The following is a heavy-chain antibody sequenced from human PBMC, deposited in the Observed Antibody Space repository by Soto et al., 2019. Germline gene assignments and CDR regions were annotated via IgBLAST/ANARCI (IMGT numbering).Heavy chain of an antibody. V-gene: IGHV1-18*01. CDR1: GYSFSTYN. CDR2: ISNYNGNT. J-gene: IGHJ4*02. D-gene: IGHD2-21*01. Sequence: QVQLVQSGPEVKKPGASVKVSCKASGYSFSTYNISWVRQAPGQGLEWMGRISNYNGNTDNAQKFEGRLVMTTETSTTTAYMELTSLTSDDAAVYYCAWTSVVNSLDYWGQGTLVSVSS. CDR3: AWTSVVNSLDY.